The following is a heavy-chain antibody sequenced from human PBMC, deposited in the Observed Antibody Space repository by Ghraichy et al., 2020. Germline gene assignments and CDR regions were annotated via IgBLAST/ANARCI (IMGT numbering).Heavy chain of an antibody. D-gene: IGHD2-2*01. Sequence: ASVKVSCKASGYTFTSYGISWVRQAPGQGLEWMGWISAYNGNTNYAQKLQGRVTMTTDTSTSTAYMELRSLRSDDTAVYYCARDLDVSDVVPAAVGSYYYYYGMDVWGQGTTVTVSS. CDR1: GYTFTSYG. CDR2: ISAYNGNT. J-gene: IGHJ6*02. CDR3: ARDLDVSDVVPAAVGSYYYYYGMDV. V-gene: IGHV1-18*01.